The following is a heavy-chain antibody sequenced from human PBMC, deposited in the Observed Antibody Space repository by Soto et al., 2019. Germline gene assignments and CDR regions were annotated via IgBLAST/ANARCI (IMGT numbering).Heavy chain of an antibody. CDR1: GFTFSRYW. CDR3: ASNYAYAEGYYWYGIDV. Sequence: EVQLVESGGGLVLPGGSPRLSCAASGFTFSRYWMHWVRQAPGKGLVWVSRISSYGSETHYADSVKGRFTISRDNAKNTLYLQMKSLRADDTAVYYCASNYAYAEGYYWYGIDVWGQGTTVTVSS. J-gene: IGHJ6*02. CDR2: ISSYGSET. D-gene: IGHD3-16*01. V-gene: IGHV3-74*01.